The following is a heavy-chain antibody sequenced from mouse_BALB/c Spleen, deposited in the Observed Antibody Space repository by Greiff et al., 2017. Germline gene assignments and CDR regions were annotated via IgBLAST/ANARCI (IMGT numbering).Heavy chain of an antibody. CDR2: INPSNGGT. J-gene: IGHJ3*01. CDR1: GYTFTSYY. D-gene: IGHD2-1*01. Sequence: QVQLKQPGAELVKPGASVKLSCKASGYTFTSYYMYWVKQRPGQGLEWIGGINPSNGGTNFNEKFKSKATLTVDKSSSTAYMQLSSLTSEDSAVYYCTSGNYVAYWGQGTLVTVSA. V-gene: IGHV1S81*02. CDR3: TSGNYVAY.